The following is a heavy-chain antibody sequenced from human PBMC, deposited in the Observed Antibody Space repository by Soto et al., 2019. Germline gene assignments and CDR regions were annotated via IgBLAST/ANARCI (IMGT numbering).Heavy chain of an antibody. Sequence: EVQLLESGGGLVQPGGSLRLSCAVSGFTFSSHAMSWVRQAPGKGLECVSSITGSGDSTYYADSVKGRFTISRDKSKITVYPPMNSLRAEDTAVYYCAKDLQFSGWLSAQTFDYWGQGTQVTASS. V-gene: IGHV3-23*01. J-gene: IGHJ4*02. D-gene: IGHD6-19*01. CDR3: AKDLQFSGWLSAQTFDY. CDR2: ITGSGDST. CDR1: GFTFSSHA.